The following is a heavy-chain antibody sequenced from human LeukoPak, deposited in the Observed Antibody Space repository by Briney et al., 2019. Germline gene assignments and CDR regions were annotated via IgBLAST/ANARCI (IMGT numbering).Heavy chain of an antibody. CDR1: GFTFSSYA. Sequence: GGSLRLSCAASGFTFSSYAMSWVRQAPGKGLEWLSAISGSGGSTYYADSVKGRFTISRDNSKNTLYLQMNSLRAEDTAVYYCAKDFIVVVPAAHPGAFDIWGQGTMVTVSS. J-gene: IGHJ3*02. CDR3: AKDFIVVVPAAHPGAFDI. CDR2: ISGSGGST. V-gene: IGHV3-23*01. D-gene: IGHD2-2*01.